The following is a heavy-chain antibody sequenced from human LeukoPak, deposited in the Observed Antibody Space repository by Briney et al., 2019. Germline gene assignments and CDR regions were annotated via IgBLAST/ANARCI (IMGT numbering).Heavy chain of an antibody. V-gene: IGHV1-2*02. Sequence: GASVKVSCKASGYTFSGYYMHWVRQAPGHGLEWMGSINPNSGGTNYAQKFQGRVTMTRDKSISTAYMELYSLRSDDTAVYYCARDPPGVRYGRPIFDFWGQGTLVTVSS. CDR1: GYTFSGYY. CDR3: ARDPPGVRYGRPIFDF. CDR2: INPNSGGT. D-gene: IGHD2-8*01. J-gene: IGHJ4*02.